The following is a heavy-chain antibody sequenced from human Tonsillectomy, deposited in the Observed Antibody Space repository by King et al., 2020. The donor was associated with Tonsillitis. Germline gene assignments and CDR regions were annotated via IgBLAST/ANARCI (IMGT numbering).Heavy chain of an antibody. J-gene: IGHJ4*02. Sequence: QLVQSGGGLVQPGGSLRLSCAASGFTFSSYWMSWARQAPGKGLEWMANIKQDGSAKYYVDSVKGRFTGSRDNTQNSLYLQMNSLRAEDTAVYYCARGDCDGGTCYSIFFDCWGQGTLVTVSS. CDR3: ARGDCDGGTCYSIFFDC. V-gene: IGHV3-7*04. D-gene: IGHD2-15*01. CDR2: IKQDGSAK. CDR1: GFTFSSYW.